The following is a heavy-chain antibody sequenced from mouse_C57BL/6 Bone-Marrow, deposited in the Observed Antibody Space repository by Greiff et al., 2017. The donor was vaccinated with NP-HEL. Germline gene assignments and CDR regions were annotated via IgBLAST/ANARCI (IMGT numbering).Heavy chain of an antibody. D-gene: IGHD1-1*01. V-gene: IGHV1-50*01. Sequence: QVQLQQPGAELVKPGASVKLSCKASGYTFTSYWMQWVKQRPGQGLEWIGEIDPSDSYTNYNQKFKGKATLTVDTSSRTAYMQLSSLTSEDSAVYYDAREGYYGSSYVVYAMDYWGQGTSVTVSS. CDR3: AREGYYGSSYVVYAMDY. CDR2: IDPSDSYT. J-gene: IGHJ4*01. CDR1: GYTFTSYW.